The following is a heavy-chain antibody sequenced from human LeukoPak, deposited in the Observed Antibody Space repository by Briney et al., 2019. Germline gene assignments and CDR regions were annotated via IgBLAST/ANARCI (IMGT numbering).Heavy chain of an antibody. Sequence: GGSLRLSCAASGFSLSDYSMHWVRRAPGKGLVWVSHIKDDGSSTSYAEIVKGRFTISRDNANNALYLQMNSPRAEDTAVYYRVRTFHYERGGPYRHFDCWGQGTLVTVSA. CDR2: IKDDGSST. J-gene: IGHJ4*02. CDR1: GFSLSDYS. CDR3: VRTFHYERGGPYRHFDC. V-gene: IGHV3-74*01. D-gene: IGHD3-22*01.